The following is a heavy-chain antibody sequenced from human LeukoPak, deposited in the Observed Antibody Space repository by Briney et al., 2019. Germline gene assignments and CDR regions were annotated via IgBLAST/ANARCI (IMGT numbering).Heavy chain of an antibody. Sequence: ASVKASCKASGYTFTGYYIHWVRQAPGQGLEWMGWINPNSGGTNYAQKFQGRVTMTRDTSISTAYMELSSLRSEDTAVYYCATLASRLVIGFSWFDPWGQGTLVTVSS. D-gene: IGHD3-9*01. V-gene: IGHV1-2*02. CDR3: ATLASRLVIGFSWFDP. CDR1: GYTFTGYY. CDR2: INPNSGGT. J-gene: IGHJ5*02.